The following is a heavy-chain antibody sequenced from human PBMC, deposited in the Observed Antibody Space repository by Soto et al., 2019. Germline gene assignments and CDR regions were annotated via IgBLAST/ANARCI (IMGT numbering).Heavy chain of an antibody. J-gene: IGHJ4*02. CDR3: EKDMTTEAIYYFDY. CDR2: ISWNSGSI. CDR1: GFTFDDYD. Sequence: EVQLVESGGGLVQPGRSLRLSCAASGFTFDDYDMHWVRQAPGKGLEWVSGISWNSGSIGYADSVKGRFTISRDNAKNSLYLKMNSLRAEDTALYYCEKDMTTEAIYYFDYWGQGTLVTVS. V-gene: IGHV3-9*01. D-gene: IGHD4-17*01.